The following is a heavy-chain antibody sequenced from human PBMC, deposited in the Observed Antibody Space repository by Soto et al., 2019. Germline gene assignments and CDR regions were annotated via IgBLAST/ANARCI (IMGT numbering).Heavy chain of an antibody. CDR1: TFSSYA. CDR2: IIPIFGTA. V-gene: IGHV1-69*01. J-gene: IGHJ3*01. CDR3: ARGLSDYYDSSGYL. D-gene: IGHD3-22*01. Sequence: TFSSYAISWVRQAPGQGLEWMGGIIPIFGTANYAQKFQGRVTITADESTSTAYMELSSLRSEDTAVYYCARGLSDYYDSSGYLWGQGTMVTVSS.